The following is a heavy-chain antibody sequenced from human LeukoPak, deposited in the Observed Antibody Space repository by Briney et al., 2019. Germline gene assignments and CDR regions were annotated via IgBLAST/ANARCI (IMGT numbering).Heavy chain of an antibody. J-gene: IGHJ4*02. CDR3: ARATTGTTGGY. Sequence: WGSLRLSCAASGFTFSSYAMHWVRQAPGKGLEWVAVISYDGSNKYYADSVKGRFTISRDNSKNTLYLQMNSLRAEDTAVYYCARATTGTTGGYWGQGTLVTVSS. CDR1: GFTFSSYA. D-gene: IGHD4-17*01. V-gene: IGHV3-30-3*01. CDR2: ISYDGSNK.